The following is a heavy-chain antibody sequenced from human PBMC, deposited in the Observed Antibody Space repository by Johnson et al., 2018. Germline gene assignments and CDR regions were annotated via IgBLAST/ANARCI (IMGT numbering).Heavy chain of an antibody. Sequence: VQLLESGGGVVQPGRSLRLSCVASGFTFRNYGMHWVRQAPGKGLEWVAVISYDGSNKYYADSVKGRFTIARDNSKNTLYLQMNSLSAEDTAVYYCANDLGGSVPDAFDIWGQGTMVTVSS. CDR2: ISYDGSNK. CDR1: GFTFRNYG. J-gene: IGHJ3*02. D-gene: IGHD2-2*01. CDR3: ANDLGGSVPDAFDI. V-gene: IGHV3-30*18.